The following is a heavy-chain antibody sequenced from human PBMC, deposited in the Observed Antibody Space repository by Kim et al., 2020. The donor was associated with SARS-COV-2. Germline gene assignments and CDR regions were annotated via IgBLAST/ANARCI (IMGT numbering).Heavy chain of an antibody. D-gene: IGHD3-16*01. Sequence: ATEYAATVKGRFTISRDDSKKTAYLQMDRLKTEDTAVYFCTRRDLGRADYWGQGTLVTVSS. V-gene: IGHV3-73*01. CDR2: AT. J-gene: IGHJ4*02. CDR3: TRRDLGRADY.